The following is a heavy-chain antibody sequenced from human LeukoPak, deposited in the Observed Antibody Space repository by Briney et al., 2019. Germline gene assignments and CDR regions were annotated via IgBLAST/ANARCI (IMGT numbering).Heavy chain of an antibody. D-gene: IGHD3-22*01. Sequence: ASVKVSCKASGYTFTGYYMHWVRQAPGQGLEWMGWINPNSGGTNYAQKFQGRVTMTRDTSISTAYMELSRLRSDDPAVYYCARDPGYYDNSGYPVFGYWGQGTLVTVSS. CDR3: ARDPGYYDNSGYPVFGY. J-gene: IGHJ4*02. CDR1: GYTFTGYY. V-gene: IGHV1-2*02. CDR2: INPNSGGT.